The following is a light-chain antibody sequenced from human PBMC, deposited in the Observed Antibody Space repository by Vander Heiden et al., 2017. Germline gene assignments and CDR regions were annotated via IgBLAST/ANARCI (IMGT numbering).Light chain of an antibody. CDR2: LNSDGSH. V-gene: IGLV4-69*01. CDR1: SGHSSYA. Sequence: QLVLTQSPSASASLGASVKLTCTLSSGHSSYAIAWHQQQPEKGPPYLMMLNSDGSHSKGDGIPDCVSGSSSAAALSLTISSLQAEDDYYYYSRTWSTGILVFGGGTKLTVL. J-gene: IGLJ3*02. CDR3: RTWSTGILV.